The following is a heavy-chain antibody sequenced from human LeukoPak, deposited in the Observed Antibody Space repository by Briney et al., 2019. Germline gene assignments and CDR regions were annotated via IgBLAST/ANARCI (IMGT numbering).Heavy chain of an antibody. D-gene: IGHD1-26*01. CDR1: GFTFDDYA. Sequence: GGSLRLSCAASGFTFDDYAMHWVRQAPWKGLEWVSGISWNSGSIGYADSVKGRFTISRDNAKNSLYLQMNSLRAEDTALYYCAKTTYSGSYGGYYFDYWGQGTLVTVSS. CDR3: AKTTYSGSYGGYYFDY. J-gene: IGHJ4*02. CDR2: ISWNSGSI. V-gene: IGHV3-9*01.